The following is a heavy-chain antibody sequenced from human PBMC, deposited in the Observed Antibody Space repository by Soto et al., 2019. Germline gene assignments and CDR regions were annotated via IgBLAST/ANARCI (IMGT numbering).Heavy chain of an antibody. D-gene: IGHD5-12*01. CDR2: IKPSGGST. CDR1: GYTFTSYY. CDR3: ARDNGYESDY. Sequence: ASVKVSCKASGYTFTSYYMHWVRQAPGQGLEWMGLIKPSGGSTNYAQNFQGRVTMTTDTSTSTAYMELRSLRSDDTAVYYCARDNGYESDYWGQGTLVTVSS. V-gene: IGHV1-46*01. J-gene: IGHJ4*02.